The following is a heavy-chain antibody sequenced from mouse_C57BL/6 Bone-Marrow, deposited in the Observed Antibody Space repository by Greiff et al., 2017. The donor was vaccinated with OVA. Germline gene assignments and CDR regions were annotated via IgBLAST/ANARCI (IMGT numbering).Heavy chain of an antibody. D-gene: IGHD2-4*01. V-gene: IGHV5-17*01. CDR2: ISSGSSTI. CDR3: ARGMITKYYFDY. J-gene: IGHJ2*01. Sequence: EVHLVESGGGLVKPGGSLKLSCAASGFTFSDYGMHWVRQAPEKGLEWVAYISSGSSTIYYADTVKGRFTISRDNAKNTLFLQMTSLRSEDTAMYYCARGMITKYYFDYWGQGTTLTVSS. CDR1: GFTFSDYG.